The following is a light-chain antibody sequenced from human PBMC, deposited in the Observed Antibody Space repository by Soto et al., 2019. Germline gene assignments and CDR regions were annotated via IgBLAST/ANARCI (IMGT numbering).Light chain of an antibody. CDR1: SSDVGGYNY. CDR3: SSYTSSSIDYV. V-gene: IGLV2-14*01. J-gene: IGLJ1*01. CDR2: EVS. Sequence: QSALTQPASVSGSPGQSITISCTGTSSDVGGYNYVYWYQQHPGKAPKLMIYEVSNRPSGVSNRFSGSKSGNTASLTISGLQAEDEADYYCSSYTSSSIDYVFGTGTKVIVL.